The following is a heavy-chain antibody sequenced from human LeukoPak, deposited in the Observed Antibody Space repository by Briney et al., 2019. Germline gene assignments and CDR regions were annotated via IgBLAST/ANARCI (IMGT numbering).Heavy chain of an antibody. D-gene: IGHD3-9*01. Sequence: GGSLRLSYATSGFTFSNYAMNWVRQAPGKGLEWVSGVSVSGSTYYADFVKGRFTISRDNSKNTMYLHMNSLRAEDTAVYYCAKEIYDILSGYDNWGQGTLVTVSS. V-gene: IGHV3-23*01. CDR3: AKEIYDILSGYDN. J-gene: IGHJ4*02. CDR1: GFTFSNYA. CDR2: VSVSGST.